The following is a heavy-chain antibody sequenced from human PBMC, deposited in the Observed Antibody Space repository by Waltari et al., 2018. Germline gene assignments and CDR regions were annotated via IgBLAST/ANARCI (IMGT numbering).Heavy chain of an antibody. Sequence: QVQLVQSGSELKKPGASVKVSCKASGYTFTNYAITWLRQAPGQGLELMGLINTNTWNPTYVQGFTGRFVFSLDTSVSTAYLQINSLKADDTAVYYCAREVVPAATIVVNWFDPWGQGTLVTVSS. V-gene: IGHV7-4-1*02. CDR3: AREVVPAATIVVNWFDP. D-gene: IGHD2-2*01. CDR1: GYTFTNYA. CDR2: INTNTWNP. J-gene: IGHJ5*02.